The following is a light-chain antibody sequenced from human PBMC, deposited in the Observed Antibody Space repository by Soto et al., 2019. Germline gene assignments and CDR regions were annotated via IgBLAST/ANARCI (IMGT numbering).Light chain of an antibody. CDR1: SSNIGSNY. CDR3: AAWDDSLRGV. J-gene: IGLJ3*02. V-gene: IGLV1-47*02. CDR2: SNI. Sequence: QSVLTQPPSASGTPGQRVTISCSGSSSNIGSNYVYWYQQLPGTAPKLLIYSNIQRPSGVPDRFSGSKSGTSASLAISGLRSEDEANYYCAAWDDSLRGVFGGGTQLTVL.